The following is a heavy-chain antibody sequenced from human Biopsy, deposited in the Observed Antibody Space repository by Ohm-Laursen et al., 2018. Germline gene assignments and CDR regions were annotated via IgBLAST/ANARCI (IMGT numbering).Heavy chain of an antibody. D-gene: IGHD2/OR15-2a*01. CDR3: ARATNSTGWPYYYFYGMDV. J-gene: IGHJ6*02. CDR2: FYYSGST. CDR1: GGSISSDY. Sequence: SETLSLTCTVSGGSISSDYWSWIRQTPGKGLGWIGNFYYSGSTNYNPSLKSRVTISVDTSKNQFSLRLNSVTAADTAVYYCARATNSTGWPYYYFYGMDVWGQGTTVTVSS. V-gene: IGHV4-59*01.